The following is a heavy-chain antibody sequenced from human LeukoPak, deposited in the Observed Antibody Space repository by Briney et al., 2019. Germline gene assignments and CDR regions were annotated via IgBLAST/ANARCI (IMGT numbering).Heavy chain of an antibody. Sequence: SETLSLTCAVYGGSFSGYYWGWIRHPPGRGREWIGEFINSGSTNYNPSLKSRVTISVDTSKNQFSPKLSSVTAADTAVYYCARRLIRLLWFGESGWAFDIWGQGTMVTVSS. V-gene: IGHV4-34*12. CDR3: ARRLIRLLWFGESGWAFDI. CDR2: FINSGST. J-gene: IGHJ3*02. D-gene: IGHD3-10*01. CDR1: GGSFSGYY.